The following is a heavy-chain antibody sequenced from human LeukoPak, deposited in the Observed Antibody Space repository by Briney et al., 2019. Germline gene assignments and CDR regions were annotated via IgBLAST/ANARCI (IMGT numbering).Heavy chain of an antibody. CDR3: AKDPEVGDFWSGQYYFDY. D-gene: IGHD3-3*01. V-gene: IGHV3-23*01. J-gene: IGHJ4*02. Sequence: GASLRLSCAASGFTFSSYAVSWVRQAPGKGLEWVSAISGSGGSAYYADSVKGRFTISRDNSKNTLYLQMNSLRAEDTAVYYCAKDPEVGDFWSGQYYFDYWGRGTLVTVSS. CDR1: GFTFSSYA. CDR2: ISGSGGSA.